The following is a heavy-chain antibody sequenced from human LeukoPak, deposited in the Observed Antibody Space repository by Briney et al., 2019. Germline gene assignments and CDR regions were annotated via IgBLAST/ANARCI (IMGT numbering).Heavy chain of an antibody. Sequence: GGSLRLSCAASGFTFSSYAMSWVRQAPGEGLEWVSAISGSGGSTYYADSVKGRFTISRDNSKNTLYLQMNSLRAEDTAVYYCAKGPFSSMIVVVSNAFDIWGQGTMVTVSS. CDR2: ISGSGGST. CDR1: GFTFSSYA. CDR3: AKGPFSSMIVVVSNAFDI. J-gene: IGHJ3*02. D-gene: IGHD3-22*01. V-gene: IGHV3-23*01.